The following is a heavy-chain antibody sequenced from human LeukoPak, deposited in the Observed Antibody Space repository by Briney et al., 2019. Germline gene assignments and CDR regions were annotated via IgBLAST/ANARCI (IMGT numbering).Heavy chain of an antibody. J-gene: IGHJ4*02. CDR1: GDSMSNFY. CDR2: VYYSGSS. CDR3: ARKTGTYLFDY. D-gene: IGHD1-26*01. V-gene: IGHV4-59*08. Sequence: NPSETLSLTCTVSGDSMSNFYWSWLRQPPGKGLEWIGYVYYSGSSFYNPALKSRVTISLDTSKNQFSLKLNSVAAADTAVYYCARKTGTYLFDYWGQGTLVTVSS.